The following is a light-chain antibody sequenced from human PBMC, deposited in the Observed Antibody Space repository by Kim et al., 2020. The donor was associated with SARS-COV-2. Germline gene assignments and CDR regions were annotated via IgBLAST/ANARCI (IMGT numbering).Light chain of an antibody. CDR1: QGGRLT. CDR2: GPA. V-gene: IGKV3-15*01. CDR3: KQYNNWPPMYP. J-gene: IGKJ2*01. Sequence: ASSCMAGQGGRLTLAWYRQNPGQAPRLRSSGPATRACEIPAKFSGSGAEIEFIPTISSLQSEDFAVYFCKQYNNWPPMYPFGQGTKRG.